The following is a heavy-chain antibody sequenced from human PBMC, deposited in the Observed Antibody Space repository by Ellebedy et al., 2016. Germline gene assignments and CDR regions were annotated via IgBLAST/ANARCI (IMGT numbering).Heavy chain of an antibody. V-gene: IGHV3-23*01. CDR2: ISGSGAIT. J-gene: IGHJ3*02. Sequence: GESLKISXAASGFPFSTYAMGWVRQAPGKGLEWVSAISGSGAITHYTDSVKGRFTISRDTAKSTQYLQMNSLRAEDTAVYYCAKSRHSAAYCGGACYYDDAFDMWGQGTMVTVSS. CDR1: GFPFSTYA. CDR3: AKSRHSAAYCGGACYYDDAFDM. D-gene: IGHD2-21*02.